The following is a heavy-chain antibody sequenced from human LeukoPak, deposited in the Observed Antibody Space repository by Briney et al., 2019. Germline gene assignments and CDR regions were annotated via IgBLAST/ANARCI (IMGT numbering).Heavy chain of an antibody. CDR3: ARYCTSATCYAFDP. CDR2: ISTYNGNT. D-gene: IGHD2-2*01. V-gene: IGHV1-18*01. CDR1: GYTFINFG. Sequence: ASVKVSCKASGYTFINFGIRWMRQAPGQGLEWMGWISTYNGNTEYAKKFQGRVTMTTDTSTSTAYMELRSLRSDDTAVYYCARYCTSATCYAFDPWGQGSLVTVSS. J-gene: IGHJ5*02.